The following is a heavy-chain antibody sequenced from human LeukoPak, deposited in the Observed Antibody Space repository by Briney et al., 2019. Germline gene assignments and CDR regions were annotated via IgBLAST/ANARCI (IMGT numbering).Heavy chain of an antibody. CDR3: AKAYDFRNGYPNDALDL. V-gene: IGHV3-30*02. Sequence: GGSLRLSCVASGFTFSSYAMNWVRQPPGKGLEGVAFIRYDGSNKFYADSVKGRFTISRDNSKNTLYLQIHSLGAGDIAIYYCAKAYDFRNGYPNDALDLWGQGTMVTVSS. D-gene: IGHD3-3*01. CDR2: IRYDGSNK. J-gene: IGHJ3*01. CDR1: GFTFSSYA.